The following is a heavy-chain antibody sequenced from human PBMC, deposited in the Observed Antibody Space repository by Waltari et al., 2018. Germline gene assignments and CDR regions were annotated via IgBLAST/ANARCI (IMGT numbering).Heavy chain of an antibody. CDR1: GIPFRNPV. Sequence: QVQLVESGGGVLQQGRSLRPPCTASGIPFRNPVLHWVRQAPGKGLEWGAIISSDGHNAYYADSLKGRFTISRDNSKNTLYLEVSNLRPEDTAVYYCAGGKHPPTGEDALHIWGQGTMVTVSS. CDR2: ISSDGHNA. D-gene: IGHD3-10*01. V-gene: IGHV3-30*15. CDR3: AGGKHPPTGEDALHI. J-gene: IGHJ3*02.